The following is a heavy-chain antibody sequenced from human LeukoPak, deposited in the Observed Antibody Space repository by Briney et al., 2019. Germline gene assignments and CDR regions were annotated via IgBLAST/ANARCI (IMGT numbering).Heavy chain of an antibody. Sequence: SQTLSLTCTVSAGSISSYYWSWIRQPAEKGLEWIGRIYTSRSTNYNPSLKSRVTMSVDTSKNQFSLKLSSVTGGDKAVYYCGSAECSSTSCYSSNLFDPWGEASLVTVSS. CDR1: AGSISSYY. CDR3: GSAECSSTSCYSSNLFDP. J-gene: IGHJ5*02. CDR2: IYTSRST. D-gene: IGHD2-2*01. V-gene: IGHV4-4*07.